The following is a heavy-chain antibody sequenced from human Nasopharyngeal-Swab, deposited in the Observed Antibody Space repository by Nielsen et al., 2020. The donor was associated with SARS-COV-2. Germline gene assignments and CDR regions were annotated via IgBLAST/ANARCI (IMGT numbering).Heavy chain of an antibody. V-gene: IGHV3-53*01. D-gene: IGHD1-26*01. J-gene: IGHJ3*02. Sequence: GGSLRLSCAASGFAVSTNFLTWVRQAPGRGLEWVSVIYAGDTTHYADSVKGRFAISRDDSKNTLYLQMNSLRAEDTALYFCARVGGATVPLSTFDIWGPGTMVTVS. CDR1: GFAVSTNF. CDR2: IYAGDTT. CDR3: ARVGGATVPLSTFDI.